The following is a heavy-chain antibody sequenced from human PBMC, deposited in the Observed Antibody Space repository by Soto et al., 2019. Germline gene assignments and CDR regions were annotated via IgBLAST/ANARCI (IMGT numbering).Heavy chain of an antibody. CDR2: IYFSGTTI. J-gene: IGHJ4*02. CDR3: VRDRKTSGFEMDY. Sequence: EVQLVESGGGLVQPGGSLRLSCAASGFSFSTYSMNWVRQAPGKGLEWVSYIYFSGTTIYYADSVKGRFTISRDNAKNSLYLQINNLRVEDTAVYYCVRDRKTSGFEMDYWGRGTLVTVSS. CDR1: GFSFSTYS. V-gene: IGHV3-48*01. D-gene: IGHD6-25*01.